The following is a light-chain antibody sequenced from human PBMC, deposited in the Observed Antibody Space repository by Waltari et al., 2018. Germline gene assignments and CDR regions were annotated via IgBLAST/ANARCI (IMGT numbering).Light chain of an antibody. Sequence: DIQMTQSPPSVSASVGDRVTITCRASQGIRSWLSWYQQKPGKAHKLLIYAASNLQSGVPSRFSGSDSGTECTLTISSLQPEDVATYYCQEANSFPLTFGGGTKVEI. CDR2: AAS. CDR1: QGIRSW. V-gene: IGKV1-12*01. J-gene: IGKJ4*01. CDR3: QEANSFPLT.